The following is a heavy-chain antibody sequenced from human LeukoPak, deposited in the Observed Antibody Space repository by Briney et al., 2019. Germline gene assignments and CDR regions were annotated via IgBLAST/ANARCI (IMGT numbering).Heavy chain of an antibody. J-gene: IGHJ6*03. D-gene: IGHD4-11*01. Sequence: SETLSLTCAVSGYSISSGYYWGWIRQPPGKGLEWIGSIYHSGSTYYNPSLKSRGTISVETSKNQFSLKLSSLTAADTAVYYCARHWLSDYSKGLYYYYYMDVWGKGTTVTVSS. CDR2: IYHSGST. CDR3: ARHWLSDYSKGLYYYYYMDV. V-gene: IGHV4-38-2*01. CDR1: GYSISSGYY.